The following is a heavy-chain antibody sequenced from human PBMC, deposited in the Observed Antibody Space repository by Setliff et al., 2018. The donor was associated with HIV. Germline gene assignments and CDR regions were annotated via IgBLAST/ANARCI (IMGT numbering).Heavy chain of an antibody. Sequence: GESLRLSCTSSGLIFGDYAMSWVRQAPGKGLEWVGFIRSEAYGGTTEYAASVEGRFTISGDDSKSIAYLRMNSLKAEDTAVYYCTRIKWDLPYNPQFDYWGQGTLVTVSS. CDR2: IRSEAYGGTT. V-gene: IGHV3-49*04. CDR1: GLIFGDYA. D-gene: IGHD1-26*01. CDR3: TRIKWDLPYNPQFDY. J-gene: IGHJ4*02.